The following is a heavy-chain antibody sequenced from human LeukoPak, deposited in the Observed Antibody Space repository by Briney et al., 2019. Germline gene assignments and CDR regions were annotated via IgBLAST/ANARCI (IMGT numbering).Heavy chain of an antibody. V-gene: IGHV4-30-4*07. CDR3: ASIQTDYYDSNSYQYYYMDV. CDR1: GGSISRGGYS. CDR2: FYYSGST. D-gene: IGHD3-22*01. J-gene: IGHJ6*03. Sequence: SETLSLTCAVSGGSISRGGYSWSWIRQPPGKGLEWIGYFYYSGSTYYNPSLKSRVTISVDTSKNQLSLKLSSVTAADTAVYYCASIQTDYYDSNSYQYYYMDVWGKGTTVTVSS.